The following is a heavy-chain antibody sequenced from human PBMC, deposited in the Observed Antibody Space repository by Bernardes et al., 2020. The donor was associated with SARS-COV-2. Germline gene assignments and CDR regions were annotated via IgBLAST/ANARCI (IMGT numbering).Heavy chain of an antibody. J-gene: IGHJ4*02. D-gene: IGHD6-13*01. CDR1: GYSFTRYW. V-gene: IGHV5-51*01. Sequence: GASLKSSGNGSGYSFTRYWIGWVRPMPGKGLEWLGIIYPGDSDTRYSPSFQGQVTISADKSISTAYLQWSSLKASDTAMYYCARPSSSWYWDFDYWGQGTLVTVSS. CDR2: IYPGDSDT. CDR3: ARPSSSWYWDFDY.